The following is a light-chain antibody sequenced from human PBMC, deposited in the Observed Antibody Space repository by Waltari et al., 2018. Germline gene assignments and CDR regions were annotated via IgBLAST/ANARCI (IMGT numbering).Light chain of an antibody. CDR1: QSVSSN. Sequence: EIVMTQTPATLSVSPGERATLSCRASQSVSSNLAWYQQKPGQDPRLLIYEASTRETGVPNRFSGSGSGTEFTLTISSLQSEDFAFYYCQQYNNWPPLTFGGGTKVEIK. CDR3: QQYNNWPPLT. CDR2: EAS. V-gene: IGKV3-15*01. J-gene: IGKJ4*01.